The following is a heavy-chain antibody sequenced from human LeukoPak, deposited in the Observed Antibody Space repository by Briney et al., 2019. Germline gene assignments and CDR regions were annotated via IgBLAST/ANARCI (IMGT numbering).Heavy chain of an antibody. CDR2: INPNSGGT. CDR1: GYTFTGYY. Sequence: ASVKVSCKASGYTFTGYYMHWVRQAPGQGLEWMGWINPNSGGTNYAQKFQGRVTMTRDTSISTAYMELSRLRSDDTAVYYCASRCGSSGYYYYYYGMDVWGQGTTVTVSS. D-gene: IGHD3-22*01. CDR3: ASRCGSSGYYYYYYGMDV. J-gene: IGHJ6*02. V-gene: IGHV1-2*02.